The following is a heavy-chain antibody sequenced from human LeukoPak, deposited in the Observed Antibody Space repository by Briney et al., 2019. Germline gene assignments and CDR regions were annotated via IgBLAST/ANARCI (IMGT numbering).Heavy chain of an antibody. CDR2: VHYTGST. D-gene: IGHD3-22*01. CDR3: ANYYDSSGYYLT. CDR1: GGAISSYY. J-gene: IGHJ4*02. Sequence: SETLSLTCTVSGGAISSYYWSWIRQPPGKGLEWIGYVHYTGSTNDNPSLKSRATISLDTSKNQISLKLSAVTAADTAVYYCANYYDSSGYYLTWGQGILVTGSS. V-gene: IGHV4-59*08.